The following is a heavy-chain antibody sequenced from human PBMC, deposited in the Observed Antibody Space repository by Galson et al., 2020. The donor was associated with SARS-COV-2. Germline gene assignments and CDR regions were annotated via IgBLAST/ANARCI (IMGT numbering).Heavy chain of an antibody. Sequence: GESLQTSCAASGFAVSDSHMSWIRQAPGKGLEWVALLYTGGSASYTGSVKGRFTISRDNSRNSLYLHMNSLRLEDTAVYYCARDPYSGGWTNYYYFGLDVWGQGTTVTVSS. CDR2: LYTGGSA. D-gene: IGHD6-19*01. V-gene: IGHV3-53*01. J-gene: IGHJ6*02. CDR3: ARDPYSGGWTNYYYFGLDV. CDR1: GFAVSDSH.